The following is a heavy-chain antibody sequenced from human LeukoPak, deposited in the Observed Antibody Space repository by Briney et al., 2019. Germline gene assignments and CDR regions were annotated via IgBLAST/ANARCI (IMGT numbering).Heavy chain of an antibody. J-gene: IGHJ6*02. Sequence: NSGGSLRLSCAASGFTFSSYSMNWVRQAPGKGLEWVSSISSSSSYIYYADSVKGRFTISRDNAKNSLYLQMNSLRAEDTAVYYCARERVDYVTDVWGQGTMVTVSS. CDR1: GFTFSSYS. CDR3: ARERVDYVTDV. CDR2: ISSSSSYI. V-gene: IGHV3-21*01.